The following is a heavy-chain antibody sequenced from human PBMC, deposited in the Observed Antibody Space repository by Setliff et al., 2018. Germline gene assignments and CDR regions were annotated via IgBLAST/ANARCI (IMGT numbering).Heavy chain of an antibody. V-gene: IGHV4-30-4*08. CDR2: IYHSGSA. J-gene: IGHJ3*01. Sequence: SETLSLTCTVSGDSISSCDYFRSWIRRPPGKSLEWIAYIYHSGSAYYNPSLKSRVTMSIDTSKNQFSPHLTSVTAADTAVYYCARDVGTVTSSDAFDVWGQGMMVTIS. CDR3: ARDVGTVTSSDAFDV. D-gene: IGHD1-26*01. CDR1: GDSISSCDYF.